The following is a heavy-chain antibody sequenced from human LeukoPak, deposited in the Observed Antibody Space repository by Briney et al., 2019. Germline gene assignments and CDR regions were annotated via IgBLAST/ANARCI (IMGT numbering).Heavy chain of an antibody. J-gene: IGHJ3*02. CDR3: ARDPNGDYIGTFDM. Sequence: PGGSLRLSCAASGFTFSSYAMHWVRQAPGKGLEWVALISYDANKQFQSDSVKGRFTISRDNSKNTLYLQMNSLRVEDTAVYFCARDPNGDYIGTFDMWGRGTMVSVSS. V-gene: IGHV3-30-3*01. CDR2: ISYDANKQ. D-gene: IGHD4-17*01. CDR1: GFTFSSYA.